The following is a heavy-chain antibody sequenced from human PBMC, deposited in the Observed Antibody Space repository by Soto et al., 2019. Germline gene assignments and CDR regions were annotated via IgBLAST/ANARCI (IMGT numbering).Heavy chain of an antibody. D-gene: IGHD2-15*01. CDR1: GFTFTSSA. J-gene: IGHJ4*02. Sequence: QMQLVQSGPEVKKPGTSVKVSCKASGFTFTSSAMQWVRQARGQRLEWIGWIVVGSGNTNYAQKFQERGTITRDMSTSTAYMELSSLRSEDTAVYYCAADLSRSCSGGSCILDYWGQGTLVTVSS. CDR3: AADLSRSCSGGSCILDY. CDR2: IVVGSGNT. V-gene: IGHV1-58*02.